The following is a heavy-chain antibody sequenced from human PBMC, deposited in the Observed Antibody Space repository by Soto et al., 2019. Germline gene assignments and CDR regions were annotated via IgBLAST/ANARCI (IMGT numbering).Heavy chain of an antibody. CDR1: GYTFTSYA. J-gene: IGHJ4*02. CDR3: AGITIFGVVY. CDR2: INAGNGNI. D-gene: IGHD3-3*01. V-gene: IGHV1-3*01. Sequence: GASVKVSCKASGYTFTSYAMHWVRQAPGQRLKWMGWINAGNGNIKYSQKFQGRVTITRVTSASTAYMELSRLRSEDTAVYYCAGITIFGVVYWGQGAPVNVSS.